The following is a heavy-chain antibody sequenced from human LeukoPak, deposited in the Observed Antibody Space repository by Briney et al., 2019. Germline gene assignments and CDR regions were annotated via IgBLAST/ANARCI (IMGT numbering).Heavy chain of an antibody. CDR3: ARDLAYSRLDY. V-gene: IGHV3-7*01. Sequence: HAGGSLRLSCAASGLTFSSSWMDWVRQAPGKGLEWVASINPEGSEKYSADSVKGRFTISRDNAKNSLYLQMDSLRVEDTAFYYCARDLAYSRLDYWGQGMLVTVSS. D-gene: IGHD5-18*01. J-gene: IGHJ4*02. CDR2: INPEGSEK. CDR1: GLTFSSSW.